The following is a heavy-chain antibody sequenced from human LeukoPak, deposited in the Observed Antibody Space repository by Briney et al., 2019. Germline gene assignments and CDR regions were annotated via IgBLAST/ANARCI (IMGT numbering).Heavy chain of an antibody. CDR3: TRHTTGIPEFDP. V-gene: IGHV3-73*01. CDR2: IRSKANNYAT. J-gene: IGHJ5*02. Sequence: GGSLRLSCVASGFNFNDSAIHWVRQASGKGLEWVGRIRSKANNYATTYAASVKGRFAFSRDDSKDTAYLQMNSLKIEDTAVYYCTRHTTGIPEFDPWGQGTRVTVSS. CDR1: GFNFNDSA. D-gene: IGHD2-8*02.